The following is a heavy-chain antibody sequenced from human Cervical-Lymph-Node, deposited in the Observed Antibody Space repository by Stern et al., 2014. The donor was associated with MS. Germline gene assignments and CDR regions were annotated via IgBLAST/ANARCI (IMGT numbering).Heavy chain of an antibody. V-gene: IGHV3-33*01. CDR2: IWYDGSNK. D-gene: IGHD1-1*01. Sequence: VQLEESGGGVVQPGRSLRLSCAASGFTFSSYGMHWVRQAPGKGLEWVAVIWYDGSNKYYADSVKGRFTISRDNSKNTLYLQMNSLRAEDTAVYYCARDKAAGQLERNFDYWGQGTLVTVSS. CDR1: GFTFSSYG. CDR3: ARDKAAGQLERNFDY. J-gene: IGHJ4*02.